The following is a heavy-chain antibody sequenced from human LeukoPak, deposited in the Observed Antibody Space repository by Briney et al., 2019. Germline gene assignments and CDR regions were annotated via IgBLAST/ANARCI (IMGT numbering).Heavy chain of an antibody. D-gene: IGHD3-22*01. CDR1: GFIFSSYA. J-gene: IGHJ3*01. CDR3: AKTYYYDTTDDAFDF. CDR2: ISGSGGGT. Sequence: TGGTLRLSCAASGFIFSSYAMNWVRQAPGKGLEWVSAISGSGGGTHYADSVKGRFTISRDNSKNALYLQTNSLRAEDTAVYYCAKTYYYDTTDDAFDFWGQGTMVTVSS. V-gene: IGHV3-23*01.